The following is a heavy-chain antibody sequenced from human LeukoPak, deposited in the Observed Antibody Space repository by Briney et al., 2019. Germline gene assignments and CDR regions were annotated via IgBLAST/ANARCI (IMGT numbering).Heavy chain of an antibody. CDR1: GGSISSGSYY. V-gene: IGHV4-61*02. J-gene: IGHJ4*02. CDR3: ARGVSGRTYYFDY. D-gene: IGHD1-26*01. Sequence: SQTLSLTCTVSGGSISSGSYYWSWIRQPAGKGLEWIGRIYTSGSTNYNPSLKSRVTISVDTSKNQFSLKLSSVTAADTAVYCCARGVSGRTYYFDYWGQGTLVTVSS. CDR2: IYTSGST.